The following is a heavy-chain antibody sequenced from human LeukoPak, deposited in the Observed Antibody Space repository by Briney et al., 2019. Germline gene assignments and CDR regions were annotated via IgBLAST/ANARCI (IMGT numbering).Heavy chain of an antibody. Sequence: GGSLTLSCAASGFTFSSYDMHWVRQAPGKGLVWVSRVKSDGSSTNYAASVKGRFTISRDNARNTLYLQMNSLRAEDTAVYYCARDGFLGPVTAYLDYWGQGTPVTVSS. CDR1: GFTFSSYD. CDR3: ARDGFLGPVTAYLDY. J-gene: IGHJ4*02. D-gene: IGHD2-21*02. CDR2: VKSDGSST. V-gene: IGHV3-74*01.